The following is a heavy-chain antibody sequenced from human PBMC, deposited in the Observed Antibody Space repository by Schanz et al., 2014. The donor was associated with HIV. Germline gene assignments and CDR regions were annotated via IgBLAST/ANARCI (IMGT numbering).Heavy chain of an antibody. V-gene: IGHV3-9*01. CDR3: AKDMGSGSCETFDI. CDR1: GFTFDDYA. D-gene: IGHD1-26*01. J-gene: IGHJ3*02. Sequence: EVQPVESGGGLVQPGRSLRLSCAASGFTFDDYAMHWVRQAPGKGLEWVSGISWNSGSIGYADSVKGRFTISRDNAKNSLYLQMNSLRAEDTALYYCAKDMGSGSCETFDIWGQGTMVTVSS. CDR2: ISWNSGSI.